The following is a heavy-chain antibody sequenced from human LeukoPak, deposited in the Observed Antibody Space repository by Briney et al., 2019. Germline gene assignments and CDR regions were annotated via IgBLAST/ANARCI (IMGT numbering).Heavy chain of an antibody. V-gene: IGHV3-7*01. Sequence: PGGSLRLSCGASGFTFSNSWMSWVRQAPGKGLEWVANIKQDGREKYYVDSVKGRFTISRDNAKNLLYLQMNSLRVEDTAVYYCAKDRQPISYSNSWYLTDYWGQGTLVTVSS. CDR2: IKQDGREK. CDR3: AKDRQPISYSNSWYLTDY. J-gene: IGHJ4*02. D-gene: IGHD6-13*01. CDR1: GFTFSNSW.